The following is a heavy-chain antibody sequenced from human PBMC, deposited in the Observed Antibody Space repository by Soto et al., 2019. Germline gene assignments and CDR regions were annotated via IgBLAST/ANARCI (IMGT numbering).Heavy chain of an antibody. CDR1: GGSISSGGYY. CDR2: IYYSGST. D-gene: IGHD6-13*01. J-gene: IGHJ4*02. Sequence: QVQLQESGPGLIKPSQTLSLSYTVSGGSISSGGYYWSWIRQHPGKGLEWIGYIYYSGSTYYNPSLKSRVTISVDTSKNQFSLKLSSVTAVDTAVYYCATHSSSWRNFDYWGQGTLVTVSS. V-gene: IGHV4-31*03. CDR3: ATHSSSWRNFDY.